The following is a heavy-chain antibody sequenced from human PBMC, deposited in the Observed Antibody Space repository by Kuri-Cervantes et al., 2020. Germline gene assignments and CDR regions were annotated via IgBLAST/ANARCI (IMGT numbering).Heavy chain of an antibody. CDR1: GYSISSAYY. Sequence: SETLSLTCAISGYSISSAYYWGWIRQPPGKGLEWIGSIYHSGSTYYNPSLKSRVTISVDTSKNQFSLKLSSVTAADTAVYYCARGVYDSSGYYYYYYMDVWGKGTTVTVSS. J-gene: IGHJ6*03. V-gene: IGHV4-38-2*01. CDR2: IYHSGST. D-gene: IGHD3-22*01. CDR3: ARGVYDSSGYYYYYYMDV.